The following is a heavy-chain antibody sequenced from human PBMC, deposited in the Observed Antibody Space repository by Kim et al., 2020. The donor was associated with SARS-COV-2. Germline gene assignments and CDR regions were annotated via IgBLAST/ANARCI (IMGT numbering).Heavy chain of an antibody. D-gene: IGHD2-8*01. V-gene: IGHV3-30-3*01. CDR2: ISYDGSNK. CDR3: ARGGLEGCTNGVCSLGYFDY. J-gene: IGHJ4*02. CDR1: GFTFSSYA. Sequence: GGSLRLSCAASGFTFSSYAMHWVRQAPGKGLEWVAVISYDGSNKYYADSVKGRFTISRDNSKNTLYLQMNSLRAEDTAVYYCARGGLEGCTNGVCSLGYFDYWGQGTLVTVSS.